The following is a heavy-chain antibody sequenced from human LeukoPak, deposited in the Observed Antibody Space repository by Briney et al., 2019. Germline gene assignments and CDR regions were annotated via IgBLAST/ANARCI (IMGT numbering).Heavy chain of an antibody. CDR2: INPNSGGT. J-gene: IGHJ4*02. CDR1: GYTFTGYY. D-gene: IGHD7-27*01. V-gene: IGHV1-2*02. CDR3: ARGPNWGSSDY. Sequence: ASVKVSCXASGYTFTGYYMHWVRLAPGQGLGWMGWINPNSGGTNYAQKFQGRVTMTRDTSISTAYMELSRLRSDDTAVYYCARGPNWGSSDYWGQGTLVTVSS.